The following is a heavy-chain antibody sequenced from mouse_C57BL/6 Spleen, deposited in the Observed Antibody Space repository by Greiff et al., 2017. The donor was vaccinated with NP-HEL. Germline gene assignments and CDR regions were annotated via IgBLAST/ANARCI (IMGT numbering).Heavy chain of an antibody. CDR3: ARSGDYDTMDY. V-gene: IGHV1-72*01. CDR2: IDPNSGGT. Sequence: QVQLQQSGAELVKPGASVKLSCTASGFNIKDYYMHWVKQRTEQGLEWIGRIDPNSGGTKYNEKFKSKATLTVDKPSSTAYMQLSSLTSEDSAVYYCARSGDYDTMDYWGQGTSVTVSS. CDR1: GFNIKDYY. D-gene: IGHD2-4*01. J-gene: IGHJ4*01.